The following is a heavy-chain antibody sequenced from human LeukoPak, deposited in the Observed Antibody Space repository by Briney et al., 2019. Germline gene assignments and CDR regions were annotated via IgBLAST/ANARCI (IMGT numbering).Heavy chain of an antibody. V-gene: IGHV3-74*01. J-gene: IGHJ3*02. CDR3: ARPIRGYDGFDI. CDR2: INSGGSKT. CDR1: GFTFTNYW. Sequence: GGSLRLSCAASGFTFTNYWMYWVRQAPGKGLVWVSRINSGGSKTSYADSVNGRFTISRDNAKNTLYLRMNSLRAEDTAMYYCARPIRGYDGFDIWGQGTMVTVSS. D-gene: IGHD5-12*01.